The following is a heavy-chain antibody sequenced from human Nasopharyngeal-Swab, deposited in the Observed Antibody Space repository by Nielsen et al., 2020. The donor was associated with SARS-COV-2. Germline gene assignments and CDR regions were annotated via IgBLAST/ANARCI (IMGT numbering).Heavy chain of an antibody. Sequence: SKTLSLTCTVSGGSITSYYWSWIRQSPGKGLEWIGYLYSTGSADYNPSLKSRVTISGDTSKNQFSLKVRSVTAAETAVYYCARDSSLWYFDLWGRGTLVTVSS. CDR2: LYSTGSA. CDR1: GGSITSYY. V-gene: IGHV4-59*13. D-gene: IGHD3-16*01. CDR3: ARDSSLWYFDL. J-gene: IGHJ2*01.